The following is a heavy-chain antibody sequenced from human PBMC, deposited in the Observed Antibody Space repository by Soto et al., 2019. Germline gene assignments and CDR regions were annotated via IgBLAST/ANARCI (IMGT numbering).Heavy chain of an antibody. V-gene: IGHV4-38-2*02. J-gene: IGHJ6*02. CDR3: ARDDGPYGMDV. CDR2: IYHSGTT. CDR1: GFSISSGYF. Sequence: SETLSLTCAVSGFSISSGYFWGWIRQPPGKGPEWLGSIYHSGTTYYNPSVKGRVTISVDTSKNQFSLKMSSVTAADTAVYYCARDDGPYGMDVWGQGTTVTVSS.